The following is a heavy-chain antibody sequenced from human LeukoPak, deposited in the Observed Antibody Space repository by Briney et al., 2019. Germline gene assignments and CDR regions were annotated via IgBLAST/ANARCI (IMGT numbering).Heavy chain of an antibody. Sequence: SETLSLTCTVSGGSISSYYWSWIRQPPGKGLEWIGYIYYSGSTNYNPSLKSRVTISVDKSKNQFSLKLSSVTAADTAVYYCAVYCGGDCYSGVNNWFDPWGQGTLVTVSS. J-gene: IGHJ5*02. CDR3: AVYCGGDCYSGVNNWFDP. D-gene: IGHD2-21*02. CDR1: GGSISSYY. CDR2: IYYSGST. V-gene: IGHV4-59*12.